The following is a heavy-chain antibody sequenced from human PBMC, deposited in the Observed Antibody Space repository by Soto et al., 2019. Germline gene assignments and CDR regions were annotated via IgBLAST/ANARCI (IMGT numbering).Heavy chain of an antibody. CDR3: ATEGAKTTWNFHY. V-gene: IGHV3-23*01. D-gene: IGHD1-1*01. Sequence: EVQLLESGGDLVQPGGSLRLSCVASGFTFGSCGMNWVRQAPGKGLEWVAGVSPHGANTYYADSVRGRFIISRDDSRTTVSLDMNSLRGDDSAVYYCATEGAKTTWNFHYWGQGTVVTVSS. CDR1: GFTFGSCG. J-gene: IGHJ4*02. CDR2: VSPHGANT.